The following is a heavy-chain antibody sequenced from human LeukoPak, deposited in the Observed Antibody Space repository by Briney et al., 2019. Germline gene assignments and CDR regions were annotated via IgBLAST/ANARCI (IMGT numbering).Heavy chain of an antibody. V-gene: IGHV3-21*01. D-gene: IGHD5-12*01. CDR1: GFTFSSYS. CDR3: AREYGATIYISPMDY. J-gene: IGHJ4*02. Sequence: GGSLRLSCAASGFTFSSYSMNWVRQAPGKGLEWVSSISSSSSYIYYADSVKGRFTISRDNAKNSLYLQMNSLRAEDTAVYYCAREYGATIYISPMDYWGQGTLVTVSS. CDR2: ISSSSSYI.